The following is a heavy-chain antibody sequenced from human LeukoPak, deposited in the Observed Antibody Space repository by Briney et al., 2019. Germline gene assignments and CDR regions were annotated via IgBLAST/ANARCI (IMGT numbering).Heavy chain of an antibody. CDR3: TREPSDYGDYGRHY. J-gene: IGHJ4*02. CDR1: GISFSGYF. CDR2: LSNSGSSI. V-gene: IGHV3-11*01. Sequence: GGSLRLSCAASGISFSGYFMSWIRQAPGKGLEWVAYLSNSGSSIYYADSVKGRFTISRDNANNSLFLQMNSLRVDDTALYYCTREPSDYGDYGRHYWGQGTLVTVSS. D-gene: IGHD4-17*01.